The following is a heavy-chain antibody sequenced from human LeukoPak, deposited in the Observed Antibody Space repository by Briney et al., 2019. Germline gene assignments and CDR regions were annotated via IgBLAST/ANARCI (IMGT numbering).Heavy chain of an antibody. J-gene: IGHJ3*02. V-gene: IGHV4-39*07. Sequence: SETLSLTCTVSGGSISSSSYYWGWIRQPPGKGLEWIGSIYYSGSTYYNPSLKSRVTISVDTSKNQFSLKLNSVTAADTAVYYCASLTTAEAFDIWGQGTMVTVSS. CDR2: IYYSGST. CDR3: ASLTTAEAFDI. CDR1: GGSISSSSYY. D-gene: IGHD3-22*01.